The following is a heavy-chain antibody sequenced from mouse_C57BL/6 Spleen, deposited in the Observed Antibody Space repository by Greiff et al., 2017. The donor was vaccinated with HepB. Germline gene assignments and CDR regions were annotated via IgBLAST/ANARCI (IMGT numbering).Heavy chain of an antibody. CDR3: ATRDYYGSPFAY. CDR1: GYTFTDYY. D-gene: IGHD1-1*01. CDR2: INPNNGGT. Sequence: VQLQQSGPELVKPGASVKISCKASGYTFTDYYMNWVKQSHGKSLEWIGDINPNNGGTSYNQKFKGKATLTVDKSSSTAYMELRSLTSEDSAVYYCATRDYYGSPFAYWGQGTLVTVSA. V-gene: IGHV1-26*01. J-gene: IGHJ3*01.